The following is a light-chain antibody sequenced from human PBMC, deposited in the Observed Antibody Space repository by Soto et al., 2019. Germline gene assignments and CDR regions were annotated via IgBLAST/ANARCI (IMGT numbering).Light chain of an antibody. Sequence: QSVLTQPPSASGTPGQRVTTSCSGSSSNIGSNYVYWYQQLPGTAPKLLIYRNNQRPSGVPDRFSGSKSGTSASLAISGLRSEDEADYYCAAWDDSLSGYVFGTGTKVTDL. CDR2: RNN. J-gene: IGLJ1*01. CDR3: AAWDDSLSGYV. CDR1: SSNIGSNY. V-gene: IGLV1-47*01.